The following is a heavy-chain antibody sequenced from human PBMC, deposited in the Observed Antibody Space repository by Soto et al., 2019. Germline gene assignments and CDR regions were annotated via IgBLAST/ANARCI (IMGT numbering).Heavy chain of an antibody. CDR1: GGTFSSYA. J-gene: IGHJ4*02. Sequence: ASVKVPCRASGGTFSSYAIRWVRQAPGQGLEWMGGFDPEDGETIYAQKCQGRVTMTEDTSTDTAYMELSSLRSEDTAVYYCATVRISQGLAFDYWGQGTLVTVSS. D-gene: IGHD6-19*01. V-gene: IGHV1-24*01. CDR3: ATVRISQGLAFDY. CDR2: FDPEDGET.